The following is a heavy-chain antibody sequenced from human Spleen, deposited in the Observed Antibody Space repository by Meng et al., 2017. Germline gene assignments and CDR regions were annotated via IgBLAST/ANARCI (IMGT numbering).Heavy chain of an antibody. Sequence: QVQPVQSGPEVKKPGASVKVSCKASDYTFTGYGVSWVRQAPGQGLEWMGWINAYNGDTNYAQTLQGRVTMTTDTSTSTAYMELRSLRSDDTAVYYCARVEVGITSGDYWGQGTLVTVSS. V-gene: IGHV1-18*01. CDR2: INAYNGDT. CDR1: DYTFTGYG. CDR3: ARVEVGITSGDY. J-gene: IGHJ4*02. D-gene: IGHD1-26*01.